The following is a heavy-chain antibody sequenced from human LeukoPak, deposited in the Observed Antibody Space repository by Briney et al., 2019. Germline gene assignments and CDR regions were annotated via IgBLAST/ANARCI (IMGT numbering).Heavy chain of an antibody. V-gene: IGHV3-23*01. CDR1: GFTFSTFA. D-gene: IGHD2-15*01. Sequence: GGSLRLSCAASGFTFSTFAMTWVRQAPGKGLEWVSLISGSGGIIYYADSVNGRFTISRDNSKNTLYLQVHSLRAEDTAVYYCAARPGEVAVPFDYWGQGTLVTVSS. CDR2: ISGSGGII. CDR3: AARPGEVAVPFDY. J-gene: IGHJ4*02.